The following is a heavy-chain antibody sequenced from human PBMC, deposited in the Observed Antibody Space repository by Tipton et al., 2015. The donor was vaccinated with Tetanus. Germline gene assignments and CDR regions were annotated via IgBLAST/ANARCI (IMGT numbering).Heavy chain of an antibody. J-gene: IGHJ3*01. V-gene: IGHV4-30-4*01. CDR2: IYSSGST. Sequence: TLSLTCSVSGGSISSGDYFWSWIRQPPGKGLEWIGYIYSSGSTYYNPSLKSRVSLSQDTSKNQFSLKLNSVTAADTAVYYCARETNMLRGVMINGHAFDVWGQGTLVTVSS. CDR3: ARETNMLRGVMINGHAFDV. D-gene: IGHD3-10*01. CDR1: GGSISSGDYF.